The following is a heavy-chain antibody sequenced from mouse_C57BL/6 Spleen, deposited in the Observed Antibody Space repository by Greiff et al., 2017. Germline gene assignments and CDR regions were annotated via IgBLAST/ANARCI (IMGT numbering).Heavy chain of an antibody. J-gene: IGHJ4*01. CDR3: ARQVYYGNRYYYAMDY. CDR1: GFTFSDYG. D-gene: IGHD2-1*01. CDR2: ISNLAYSI. V-gene: IGHV5-15*01. Sequence: EVMLVESGGGLVQPGGSLKLSCEASGFTFSDYGMAWVRQAPRKGPEWVAFISNLAYSIYYADTVTGRFTISRENAKNTLYLEMSSLRSEDTAMYYCARQVYYGNRYYYAMDYWGQGTSVTVSS.